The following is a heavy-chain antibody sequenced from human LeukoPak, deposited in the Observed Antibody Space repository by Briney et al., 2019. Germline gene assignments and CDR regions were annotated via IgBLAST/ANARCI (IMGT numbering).Heavy chain of an antibody. Sequence: GGSLRLSCAASGFTVSSNYMSWVRQAPGKGLEWVSVIYSGGSTYYADSVKGRFTISRDNSKSTLYLQMNSLRAEDTAVYYCAKVKAGVIALAGWGQGTLVTVSS. CDR1: GFTVSSNY. J-gene: IGHJ4*02. V-gene: IGHV3-53*01. D-gene: IGHD3-10*01. CDR3: AKVKAGVIALAG. CDR2: IYSGGST.